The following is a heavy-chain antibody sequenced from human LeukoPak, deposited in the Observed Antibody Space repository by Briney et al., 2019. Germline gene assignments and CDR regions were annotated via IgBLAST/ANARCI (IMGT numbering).Heavy chain of an antibody. CDR3: ARASSLYDYVWGSYRYTHFDY. CDR1: GYTLTELS. CDR2: IVPIFGTA. D-gene: IGHD3-16*02. J-gene: IGHJ4*02. Sequence: GASVKVSCKVSGYTLTELSMHWVRQAPGQGLEWMGGIVPIFGTANYAQKFQGRVTITADESTSTAYMELSSLRSEDTAVYYCARASSLYDYVWGSYRYTHFDYWGQGTLVTVSS. V-gene: IGHV1-69*13.